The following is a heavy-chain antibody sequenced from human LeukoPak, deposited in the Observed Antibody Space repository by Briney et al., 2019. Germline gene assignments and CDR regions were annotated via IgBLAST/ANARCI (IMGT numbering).Heavy chain of an antibody. CDR1: GFSFSSYT. D-gene: IGHD2-21*02. V-gene: IGHV3-21*01. J-gene: IGHJ4*02. CDR3: ARDGRCGGDCYAS. Sequence: KPGGSLILSCAASGFSFSSYTMNWVRQAPGKGLEWVSIISSSSSYIYYADSVKGRFTISRDNAKNALYLQMNSLGVEDTAVYYCARDGRCGGDCYASWGQGTLVTVSS. CDR2: ISSSSSYI.